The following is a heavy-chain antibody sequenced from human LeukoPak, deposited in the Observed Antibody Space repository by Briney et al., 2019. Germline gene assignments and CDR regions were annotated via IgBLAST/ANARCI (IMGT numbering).Heavy chain of an antibody. D-gene: IGHD2-21*02. CDR1: GYSFTSYY. CDR3: ARDLVVVTVIPEGHFDY. J-gene: IGHJ4*02. V-gene: IGHV1-46*01. CDR2: INPSDGSP. Sequence: ASVKVPCKASGYSFTSYYMHWVRQAPGQGLEWMGVINPSDGSPNYAQKFQGRVTMTRDTSTTTAYMELSSLRSEDTAVYYCARDLVVVTVIPEGHFDYWGQGTLVTVS.